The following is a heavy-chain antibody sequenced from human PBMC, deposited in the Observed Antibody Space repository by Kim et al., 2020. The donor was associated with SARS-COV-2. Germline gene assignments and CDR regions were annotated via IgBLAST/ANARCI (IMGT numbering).Heavy chain of an antibody. V-gene: IGHV3-64D*06. CDR2: ISSNGGST. CDR3: VKDDVGSDGSGLLRAFDI. D-gene: IGHD3-10*01. J-gene: IGHJ3*02. CDR1: GFTFSSYA. Sequence: GGSLRLSCSASGFTFSSYAMHWVRQAPGKGLEYVSAISSNGGSTYYADSVKGRFTISRDNSKNTLYLQMSSLRAEDTAVYYCVKDDVGSDGSGLLRAFDIWGQGTMVTVSS.